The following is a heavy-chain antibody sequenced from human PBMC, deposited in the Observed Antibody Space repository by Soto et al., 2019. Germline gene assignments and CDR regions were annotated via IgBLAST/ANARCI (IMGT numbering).Heavy chain of an antibody. CDR3: ARESSSTVTTGGGGSAKDY. V-gene: IGHV3-30-3*01. CDR2: ISYDGTNR. Sequence: ESGGGVVQPGRSLRLSCAASGLTFSSYAMHWVRQAPGKGLEWVAFISYDGTNRCYPDAVKGRFTISRDNSKNTLYLQMNSLKTEDTAVYYCARESSSTVTTGGGGSAKDYWGQGTLVTVSS. D-gene: IGHD4-17*01. J-gene: IGHJ4*02. CDR1: GLTFSSYA.